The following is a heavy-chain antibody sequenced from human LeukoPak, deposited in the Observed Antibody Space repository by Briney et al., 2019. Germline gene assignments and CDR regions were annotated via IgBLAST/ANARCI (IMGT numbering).Heavy chain of an antibody. CDR2: IYSSGST. CDR1: GGSISGYY. Sequence: SETLSLTYTVSGGSISGYYWSWIRQPPRKGLEWIGYIYSSGSTKYDPSLESRVTIPLDTSKNQLSLNLSSVTAADTALYCCARGHYDLAPWGQGILVTVSS. V-gene: IGHV4-59*01. CDR3: ARGHYDLAP. J-gene: IGHJ5*02. D-gene: IGHD4-17*01.